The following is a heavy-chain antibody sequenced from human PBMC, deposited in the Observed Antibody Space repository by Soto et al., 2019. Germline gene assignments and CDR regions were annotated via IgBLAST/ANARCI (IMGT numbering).Heavy chain of an antibody. J-gene: IGHJ4*02. D-gene: IGHD6-13*01. Sequence: QVQLRESGPGLVKPSQTLSLTCTVSGRSITRGGYYWNWIRQHPGKGLEWIGYMYYSGSTYYNPFLRSRVIISASTSETHFSLKLRSVTAADTAVYFCARGYRQSGYSSSWVFAYWGQGTLVNVSS. CDR2: MYYSGST. CDR3: ARGYRQSGYSSSWVFAY. V-gene: IGHV4-31*03. CDR1: GRSITRGGYY.